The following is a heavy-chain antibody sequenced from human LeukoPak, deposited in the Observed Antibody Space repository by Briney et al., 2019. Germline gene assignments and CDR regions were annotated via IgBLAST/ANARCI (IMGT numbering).Heavy chain of an antibody. V-gene: IGHV1-2*02. CDR2: INPNSGGT. D-gene: IGHD3-10*01. CDR3: ARVIMVYYYYYMDV. J-gene: IGHJ6*03. Sequence: GASVKVSCKASGYTFTGYYMHWVRQAPGQGLEWMGWINPNSGGTNYAQKFQGRVTMTRDTSISTAYMELSRLRSDDTAVYYCARVIMVYYYYYMDVWGKGTTVTVPS. CDR1: GYTFTGYY.